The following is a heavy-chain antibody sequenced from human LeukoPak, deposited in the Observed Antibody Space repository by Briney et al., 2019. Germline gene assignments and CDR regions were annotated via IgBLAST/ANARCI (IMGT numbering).Heavy chain of an antibody. J-gene: IGHJ5*02. CDR1: GYSISSGYY. Sequence: SETLSLTCTVSGYSISSGYYWGWIRQPPGKGLEWIGSIYHSGSTYYNPSLKSRVTISIDTSKKQFSLNLSSVTAADTGVYYCARQRGLHYFDPWGQGTLVTVSS. CDR3: ARQRGLHYFDP. V-gene: IGHV4-38-2*02. CDR2: IYHSGST. D-gene: IGHD3-10*01.